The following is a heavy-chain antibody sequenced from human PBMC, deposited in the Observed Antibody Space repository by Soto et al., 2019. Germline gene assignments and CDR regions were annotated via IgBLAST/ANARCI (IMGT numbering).Heavy chain of an antibody. V-gene: IGHV2-5*02. CDR2: IYWDDDK. CDR1: GFSLSTSGVG. D-gene: IGHD5-12*01. Sequence: QITLKESGPTLVKPTQTLTLTCTFSGFSLSTSGVGVGWIRQPPGKALEWLALIYWDDDKRYSPSLKSRLTITKDTSKNPVVLTMTNMDPVDTATYYCAHLGGYDFHPDYWGQGTLVTVSS. J-gene: IGHJ4*02. CDR3: AHLGGYDFHPDY.